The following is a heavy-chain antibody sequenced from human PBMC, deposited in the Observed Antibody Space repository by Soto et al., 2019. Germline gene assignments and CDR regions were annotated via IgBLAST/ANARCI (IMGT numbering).Heavy chain of an antibody. CDR3: ARHDSRRVLIFDP. V-gene: IGHV4-39*01. Sequence: QLQLQESGPGLVKPSETLSLTCTVSGGSISSSSYYWGWIRQPPGKGLEWIGSIYYSGSTYYNPSLKSRVTISVDTSKNQFSLKLSSVTAADTAVYYCARHDSRRVLIFDPWGQGTLVTVSS. J-gene: IGHJ5*02. D-gene: IGHD6-6*01. CDR2: IYYSGST. CDR1: GGSISSSSYY.